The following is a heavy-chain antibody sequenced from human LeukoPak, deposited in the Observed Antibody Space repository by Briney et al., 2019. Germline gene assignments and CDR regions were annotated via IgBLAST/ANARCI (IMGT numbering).Heavy chain of an antibody. V-gene: IGHV4-39*07. CDR2: IYYSGST. Sequence: SETLSLTCTVSGGSISSSSYYWGWIRQPPGKGLEWIGSIYYSGSTYYNPSLKSRVTISVDTSKNQFSLKLSSVTAADTAVYYCARDLSLQNWGQGTLVTVSS. CDR3: ARDLSLQN. D-gene: IGHD4-11*01. J-gene: IGHJ4*02. CDR1: GGSISSSSYY.